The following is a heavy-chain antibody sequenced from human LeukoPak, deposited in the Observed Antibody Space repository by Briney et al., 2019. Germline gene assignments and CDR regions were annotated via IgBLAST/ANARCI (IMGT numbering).Heavy chain of an antibody. Sequence: VASVKVSCKASGYTFTSYGISWVRQAPGQGLEWMGWISAYNGNTNYAQKLQGRVTMTTDTSTSTAYMEQRSLRSDDTAVYYCARAIYGVAAYSGGLNWFDPWGQGTLVTVSS. J-gene: IGHJ5*02. V-gene: IGHV1-18*01. CDR1: GYTFTSYG. CDR3: ARAIYGVAAYSGGLNWFDP. CDR2: ISAYNGNT. D-gene: IGHD6-13*01.